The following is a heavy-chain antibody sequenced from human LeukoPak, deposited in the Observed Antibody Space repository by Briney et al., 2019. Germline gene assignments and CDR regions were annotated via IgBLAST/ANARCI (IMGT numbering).Heavy chain of an antibody. CDR2: ISGSGGST. V-gene: IGHV3-23*01. CDR3: ARALVVVPAATASSFDY. Sequence: GRSLRLSCAASGFTFNSYGMHWVRQAPGKGLEWVSAISGSGGSTYYADSVKGRFTISRDNSKNTLYLQMNSLRAEDTAVYYCARALVVVPAATASSFDYWGQGTLVTVSS. J-gene: IGHJ4*02. D-gene: IGHD2-2*01. CDR1: GFTFNSYG.